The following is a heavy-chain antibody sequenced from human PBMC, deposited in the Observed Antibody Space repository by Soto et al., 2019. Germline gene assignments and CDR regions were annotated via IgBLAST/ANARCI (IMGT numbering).Heavy chain of an antibody. CDR1: GFTFSLYA. Sequence: GGSLRLSCAASGFTFSLYAIHWVRQAPGKGLEWVAAIWGDGSDKKYADSVKGRFTVSRDNSKNTLKLQMNSLRDEDTAVYFCARSGDCTGTSCHLRGPFGSWDTGTLVTVSS. J-gene: IGHJ4*02. D-gene: IGHD2-8*02. CDR3: ARSGDCTGTSCHLRGPFGS. V-gene: IGHV3-33*01. CDR2: IWGDGSDK.